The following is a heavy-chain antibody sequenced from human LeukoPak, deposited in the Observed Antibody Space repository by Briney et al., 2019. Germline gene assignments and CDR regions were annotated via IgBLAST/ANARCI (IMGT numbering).Heavy chain of an antibody. Sequence: GGSLRLSCAASGFTFSHAWMSWVRQAPGKGLEWVSSISSSSSYIYYADSVKGRFTISRDNAKNSLYLQMNSLRAEDTAMYYCVRTGDTERFDYWGQGTLVTVSS. CDR2: ISSSSSYI. CDR3: VRTGDTERFDY. V-gene: IGHV3-21*01. J-gene: IGHJ4*02. CDR1: GFTFSHAW. D-gene: IGHD1-1*01.